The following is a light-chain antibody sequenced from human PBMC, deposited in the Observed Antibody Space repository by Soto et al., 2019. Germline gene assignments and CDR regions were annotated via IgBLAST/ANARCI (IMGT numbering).Light chain of an antibody. V-gene: IGLV2-14*03. J-gene: IGLJ1*01. CDR2: DVS. Sequence: QSALTQPASVSGSPGQSITISCTGTSSDVGGYNYVSWYQHHPGKAPKLLIYDVSNRPSGVSNRFSGSKSDNTASLTISGLQPEDEADYYCSSYTTSNTRQIVFGTGTKLTV. CDR1: SSDVGGYNY. CDR3: SSYTTSNTRQIV.